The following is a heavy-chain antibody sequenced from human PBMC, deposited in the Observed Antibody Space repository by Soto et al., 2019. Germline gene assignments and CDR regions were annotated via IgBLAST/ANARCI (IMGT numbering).Heavy chain of an antibody. CDR3: EKAISGYYAPSDY. CDR2: ISGSGGST. J-gene: IGHJ4*02. CDR1: GFTFSSYA. V-gene: IGHV3-23*01. Sequence: PGGSLRLSCAASGFTFSSYAMSWVRQAPGKGLEWVSAISGSGGSTYYADSVKGRFTISRDNSKSMLYLQMNSLRGDDTAIYYCEKAISGYYAPSDYWGQGTQVTVSS. D-gene: IGHD3-22*01.